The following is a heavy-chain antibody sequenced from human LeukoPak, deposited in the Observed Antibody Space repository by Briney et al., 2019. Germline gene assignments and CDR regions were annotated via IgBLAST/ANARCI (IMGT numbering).Heavy chain of an antibody. Sequence: SETLSLTCTVSGGSISNHYWSWIRQPPGKGLEWIGYIYYSGSTKYNPSLKSRVTISVDTSKNQFSLKLTSVTAADTAVYYCARRARRDGYNWGDYYYYYGMDVWGQGTTVTVSS. V-gene: IGHV4-59*08. CDR1: GGSISNHY. CDR2: IYYSGST. J-gene: IGHJ6*02. CDR3: ARRARRDGYNWGDYYYYYGMDV. D-gene: IGHD5-24*01.